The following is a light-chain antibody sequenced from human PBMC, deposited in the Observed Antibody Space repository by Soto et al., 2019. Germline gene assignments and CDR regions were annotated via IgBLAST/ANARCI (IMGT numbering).Light chain of an antibody. CDR3: QSYDSSLSGGI. Sequence: QTVVTQPPSVSGAPGQRVTISCTGSSSNIGAHYDVHWYQQLPGTAPKLLIYGNNNRPSGAPDRFSGSKSGTSASLAITGLQAEDEADYYCQSYDSSLSGGIFGGGTKVTVL. CDR2: GNN. CDR1: SSNIGAHYD. V-gene: IGLV1-40*01. J-gene: IGLJ2*01.